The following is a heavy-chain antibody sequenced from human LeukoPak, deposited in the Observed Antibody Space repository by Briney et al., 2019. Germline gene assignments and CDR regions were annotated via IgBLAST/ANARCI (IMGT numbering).Heavy chain of an antibody. CDR2: ISGSGGST. J-gene: IGHJ4*02. V-gene: IGHV3-23*01. CDR3: AKDPIVVVPAARGFDY. D-gene: IGHD2-2*01. CDR1: GFTFSSYA. Sequence: GGSLRLSCAASGFTFSSYAMSWVRQAPGKGLEWVSVISGSGGSTYYADSVKGRFTISRDNSKNTLYLQMNSLRAEDTAVYYCAKDPIVVVPAARGFDYWGQGILVTVSS.